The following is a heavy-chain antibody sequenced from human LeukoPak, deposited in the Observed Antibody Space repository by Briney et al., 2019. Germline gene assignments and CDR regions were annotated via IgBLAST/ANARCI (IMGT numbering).Heavy chain of an antibody. Sequence: GESLRLSCAASGFTFSSYWMSWVRQAPGKGLEWVANIKQDGSEKYYVDSVKGRFTISRDNAKNSLYLQMNSLRAEDTAVYYCARDSSGWYGGGFDYWGQGTLVTVSS. J-gene: IGHJ4*02. CDR2: IKQDGSEK. CDR3: ARDSSGWYGGGFDY. CDR1: GFTFSSYW. V-gene: IGHV3-7*01. D-gene: IGHD6-19*01.